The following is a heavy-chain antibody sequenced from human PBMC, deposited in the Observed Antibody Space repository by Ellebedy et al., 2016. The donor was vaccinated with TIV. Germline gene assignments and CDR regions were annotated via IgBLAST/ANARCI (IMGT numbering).Heavy chain of an antibody. V-gene: IGHV1-46*01. CDR2: INPSAGST. J-gene: IGHJ4*02. CDR3: ARGLGHTATITKTGFGDY. D-gene: IGHD1-14*01. Sequence: AASVKVSCKASGYTFTSYYVHWVRQAPGQGLEWMGIINPSAGSTAYAQNFQGRFTMTRATSTSTVYMELSSLRSEDTAMYFCARGLGHTATITKTGFGDYWGQGTLVTVSS. CDR1: GYTFTSYY.